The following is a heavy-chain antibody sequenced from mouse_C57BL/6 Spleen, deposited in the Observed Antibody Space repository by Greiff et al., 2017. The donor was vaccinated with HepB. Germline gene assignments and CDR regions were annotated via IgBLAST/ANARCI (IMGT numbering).Heavy chain of an antibody. D-gene: IGHD3-3*01. V-gene: IGHV1-52*01. CDR3: ARFPRLGQGYAMDY. J-gene: IGHJ4*01. CDR1: GYTFTSYW. Sequence: QVQLKQPGAELVRPGSSVKLSCKASGYTFTSYWMHWVKQRPIQGLEWIGNIDPSDSETHYNQKFKDKATLTVDKSSSTAYMQLSSLTSEDSAVYYCARFPRLGQGYAMDYWGQGTSVTVSS. CDR2: IDPSDSET.